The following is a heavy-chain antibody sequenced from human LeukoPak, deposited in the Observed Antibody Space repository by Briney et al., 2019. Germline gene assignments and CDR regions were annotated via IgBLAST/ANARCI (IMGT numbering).Heavy chain of an antibody. CDR1: GYTFNCYY. CDR3: ARDATMGYYYESSGYAAWFDP. J-gene: IGHJ5*02. D-gene: IGHD3-22*01. Sequence: SSVKVSCKASGYTFNCYYMYWVRQPPGQGLEWMGWINLNSGGTNYAQEFQGRVTMTRYTSNSTAYMELSRLRSDDASVNYRARDATMGYYYESSGYAAWFDPWGQGTLVTVSS. CDR2: INLNSGGT. V-gene: IGHV1-2*02.